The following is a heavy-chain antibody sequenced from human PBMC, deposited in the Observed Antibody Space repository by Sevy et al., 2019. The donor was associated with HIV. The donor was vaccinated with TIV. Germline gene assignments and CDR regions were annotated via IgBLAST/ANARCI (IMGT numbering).Heavy chain of an antibody. J-gene: IGHJ4*02. V-gene: IGHV4-39*01. CDR1: GGSISSSSHY. D-gene: IGHD6-13*01. Sequence: SETLSLTCTVSGGSISSSSHYWGWIRQPPGKGLEWIGIIYYSGSTYYNPSLKSRVTMSVDTSTNQFSLMLNSVSTADTAVYYCVRRHRGNSWYVDYWGRGTLVTVSS. CDR3: VRRHRGNSWYVDY. CDR2: IYYSGST.